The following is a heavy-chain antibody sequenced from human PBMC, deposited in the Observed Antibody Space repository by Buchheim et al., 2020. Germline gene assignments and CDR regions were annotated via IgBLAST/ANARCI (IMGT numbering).Heavy chain of an antibody. J-gene: IGHJ2*01. Sequence: QLVESGAEVKKPGASVKVSCKASGYTFTSYGIGWVRQAPGQGLEWMGWISTYNGNTDYAQKFQGRVTMSTDISTSTAYMELRSLRSDDTAVYYCARRPEVHYWYFDLWGRGTL. V-gene: IGHV1-18*01. CDR2: ISTYNGNT. CDR3: ARRPEVHYWYFDL. CDR1: GYTFTSYG. D-gene: IGHD1-1*01.